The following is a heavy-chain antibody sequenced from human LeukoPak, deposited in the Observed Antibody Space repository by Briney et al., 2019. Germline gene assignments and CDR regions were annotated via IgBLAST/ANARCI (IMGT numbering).Heavy chain of an antibody. CDR3: ATLTGGDDAFDI. Sequence: SETLSLTCTVSGGSISTSNYYWGWVRQPPGKGLEWIGNIFYTGSTNYNPSLKSRVTISVLTSKNRFSLKLSSVTAADTAVYYCATLTGGDDAFDIWGQGTMVTVSS. V-gene: IGHV4-61*05. CDR2: IFYTGST. D-gene: IGHD4-23*01. J-gene: IGHJ3*02. CDR1: GGSISTSNYY.